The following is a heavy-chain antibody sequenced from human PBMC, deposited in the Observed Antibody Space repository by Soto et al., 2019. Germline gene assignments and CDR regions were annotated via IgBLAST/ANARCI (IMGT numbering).Heavy chain of an antibody. CDR1: GFTFSSFG. V-gene: IGHV3-30*18. J-gene: IGHJ4*01. D-gene: IGHD3-3*02. CDR2: ISYDGTEE. Sequence: GGSLRLSCAASGFTFSSFGMHWVRQAPGKGLEWVAVISYDGTEEKYADSVKGRATVSRDNSKNTVYLQVNRLRGDDSAIYYCAKGRFDVVTISPFDHWGQGTLVTVSS. CDR3: AKGRFDVVTISPFDH.